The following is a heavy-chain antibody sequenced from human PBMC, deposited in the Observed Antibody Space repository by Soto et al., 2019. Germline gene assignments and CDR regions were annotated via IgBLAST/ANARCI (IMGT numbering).Heavy chain of an antibody. Sequence: ASVKVSCKASGYTFTGYYMHWVRQAPGQGLEWMGWINPNSGGTNYAQKFQGWVTISVDTSKNQFSLKLSSVTAADTAVYYCARHGIVLMVYANRFDYWXQGTLVTVSS. V-gene: IGHV1-2*04. J-gene: IGHJ4*02. D-gene: IGHD2-8*01. CDR2: INPNSGGT. CDR3: ARHGIVLMVYANRFDY. CDR1: GYTFTGYY.